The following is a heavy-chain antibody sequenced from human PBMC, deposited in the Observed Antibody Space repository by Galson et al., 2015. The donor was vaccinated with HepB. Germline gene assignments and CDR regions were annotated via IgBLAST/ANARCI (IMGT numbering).Heavy chain of an antibody. CDR1: GFTLSTYS. CDR2: ISSSSLYV. CDR3: ARVYGSGSYGYGMDV. D-gene: IGHD3-10*01. Sequence: SLRLSGESSGFTLSTYSMNWVRQAPGQGLEWVSSISSSSLYVYYADSVRGRFTVSRDNAKNSHYLQMNSLSDEDTAVYYCARVYGSGSYGYGMDVWGQGTTVTVS. V-gene: IGHV3-21*01. J-gene: IGHJ6*02.